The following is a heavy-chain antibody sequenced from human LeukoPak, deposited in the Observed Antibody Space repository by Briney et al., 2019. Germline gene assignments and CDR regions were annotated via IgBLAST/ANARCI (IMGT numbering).Heavy chain of an antibody. V-gene: IGHV5-51*01. CDR1: GYSFTSYW. Sequence: GESLKISCKGSGYSFTSYWIGWVRQMPGKDLEWMGIIYPGDSDTRYSPSFQGQVTISADKSISTAYLQWSSLKASDTAMYYCARHRFYYDSSGPRWFDPWGQGTLVTVSS. D-gene: IGHD3-22*01. CDR2: IYPGDSDT. J-gene: IGHJ5*02. CDR3: ARHRFYYDSSGPRWFDP.